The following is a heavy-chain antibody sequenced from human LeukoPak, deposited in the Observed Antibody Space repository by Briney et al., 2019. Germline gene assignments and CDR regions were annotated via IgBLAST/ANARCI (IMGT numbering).Heavy chain of an antibody. Sequence: GGSLRLSCAASEFSVGSNYMTWVRQAPGKGLEWVSLIYSGGSTYYADSVKGRFTISRDNSKNTLYLQMNSLRAEDTAVYYCAKDQRSIAVAGYFDYWGQGTLVTVSS. V-gene: IGHV3-66*01. J-gene: IGHJ4*02. CDR1: EFSVGSNY. D-gene: IGHD6-19*01. CDR2: IYSGGST. CDR3: AKDQRSIAVAGYFDY.